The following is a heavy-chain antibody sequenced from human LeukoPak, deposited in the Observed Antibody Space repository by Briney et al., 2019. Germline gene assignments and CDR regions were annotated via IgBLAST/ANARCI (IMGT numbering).Heavy chain of an antibody. CDR3: ETPGFRFDPHPY. J-gene: IGHJ4*02. CDR1: GFTFSSYG. Sequence: GGSLRLSCAASGFTFSSYGMSWVRQAPGKGLEWVSAISATGGTTYYADSVKGRFTISRDTSNNTLYLQMNSLRADDTAVYYCETPGFRFDPHPYWGQGTLVTVSS. V-gene: IGHV3-23*01. CDR2: ISATGGTT. D-gene: IGHD3-3*01.